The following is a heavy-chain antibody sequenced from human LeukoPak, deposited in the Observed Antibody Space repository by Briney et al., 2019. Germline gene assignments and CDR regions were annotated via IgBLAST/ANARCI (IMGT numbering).Heavy chain of an antibody. D-gene: IGHD3-10*01. V-gene: IGHV4-59*12. Sequence: SETLSLTCTVSGGSISSYYWSWIRQPPGKGLEWIGYIYYSGSTYYNPSLKSRVTISVDTSKNQFSLKLSSVTAADTAVYYCARDGLLWFGEFLRWFDPWGQGTLVTVSS. CDR3: ARDGLLWFGEFLRWFDP. J-gene: IGHJ5*02. CDR1: GGSISSYY. CDR2: IYYSGST.